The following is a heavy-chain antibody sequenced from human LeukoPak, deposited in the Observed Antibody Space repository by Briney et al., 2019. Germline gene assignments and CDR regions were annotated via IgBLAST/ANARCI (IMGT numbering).Heavy chain of an antibody. Sequence: GGSLRLSCAASGFTFSNYGMHWVRQAPGKGLEWVAIISSVGSDKYYADSVKGRFTISRDNSKNTQYLQMNSLRAEDTAMYYCAKDGPGFSGWADYWGQGTLVTVSS. D-gene: IGHD6-19*01. CDR2: ISSVGSDK. CDR3: AKDGPGFSGWADY. J-gene: IGHJ4*02. V-gene: IGHV3-30*18. CDR1: GFTFSNYG.